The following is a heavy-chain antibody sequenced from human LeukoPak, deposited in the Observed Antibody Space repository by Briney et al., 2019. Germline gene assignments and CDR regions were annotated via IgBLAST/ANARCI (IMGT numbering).Heavy chain of an antibody. CDR3: AKRGVVIRVILVGFHKEAYYFDS. CDR2: ISGSGGTT. CDR1: GFTLSNYG. D-gene: IGHD3-22*01. V-gene: IGHV3-23*01. Sequence: GGSLRLSCAVSGFTLSNYGMSWVRQAPGKGLEWVAGISGSGGTTNYADSVKGRFTISRDNPKNTLYLQMNSLRAEDTAVYFCAKRGVVIRVILVGFHKEAYYFDSWGQGALVIVSS. J-gene: IGHJ4*02.